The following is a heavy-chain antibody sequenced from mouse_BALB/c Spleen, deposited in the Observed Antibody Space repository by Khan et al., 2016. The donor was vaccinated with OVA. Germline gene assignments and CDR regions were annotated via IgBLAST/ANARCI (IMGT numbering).Heavy chain of an antibody. V-gene: IGHV1-7*01. J-gene: IGHJ2*01. CDR3: ARRGLRWDFDY. CDR2: INPSIAYT. CDR1: GYTFVNYW. D-gene: IGHD1-1*02. Sequence: QVQLQQSGAELAKPGASVKISCKASGYTFVNYWILWVRQRPGQGLEWIGYINPSIAYTENNQNFKDKATLTADKSSSTAYMQLNSLTSEDSAVXYCARRGLRWDFDYGGQGTTLTVAS.